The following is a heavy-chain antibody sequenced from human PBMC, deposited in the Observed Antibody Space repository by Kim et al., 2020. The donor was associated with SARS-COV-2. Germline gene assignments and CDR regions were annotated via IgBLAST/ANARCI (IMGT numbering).Heavy chain of an antibody. J-gene: IGHJ6*02. Sequence: GGSLRLSCAASASTFSTYGMHWVRQAPGKGLEWVAVISSDGNNKYYADSMKGRFTISRDNSKNTLYLQMNCLRAEDTAVYFCAKVRLGGYNPDPYGLDVWGQGTTVTVSS. CDR1: ASTFSTYG. CDR2: ISSDGNNK. D-gene: IGHD5-12*01. V-gene: IGHV3-30*18. CDR3: AKVRLGGYNPDPYGLDV.